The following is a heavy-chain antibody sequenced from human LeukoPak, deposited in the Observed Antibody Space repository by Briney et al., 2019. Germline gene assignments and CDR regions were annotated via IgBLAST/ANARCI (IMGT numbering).Heavy chain of an antibody. CDR2: IIPIFGTA. V-gene: IGHV1-69*05. CDR3: ATSVAAAILHFDY. D-gene: IGHD2-2*02. J-gene: IGHJ4*02. Sequence: ASVKVSCKASGGTFSSYAISWVRQAPGQGLEWMGGIIPIFGTANYAQKFQGRVTITTEESTSTAYMELSSLRSEDTAVYYCATSVAAAILHFDYWGQGTLVTVSS. CDR1: GGTFSSYA.